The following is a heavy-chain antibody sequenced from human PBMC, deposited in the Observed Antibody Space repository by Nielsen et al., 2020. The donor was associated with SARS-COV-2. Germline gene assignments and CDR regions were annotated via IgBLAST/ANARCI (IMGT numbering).Heavy chain of an antibody. Sequence: GESLKISCAASGFSFSSFGMHWVRQAPGKGLEWVAVIWYDGSNKYYAESVEGRFTISRDKSKNTVYLQMNRLRGEDTAVYYCARVSSMWLTYMDVWGQGTTVTVSS. CDR2: IWYDGSNK. D-gene: IGHD6-19*01. J-gene: IGHJ6*02. CDR3: ARVSSMWLTYMDV. CDR1: GFSFSSFG. V-gene: IGHV3-33*01.